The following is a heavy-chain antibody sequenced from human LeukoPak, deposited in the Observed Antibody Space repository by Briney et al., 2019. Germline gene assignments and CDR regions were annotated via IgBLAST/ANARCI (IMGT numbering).Heavy chain of an antibody. J-gene: IGHJ4*02. CDR1: GFTFRSYW. D-gene: IGHD3-10*01. CDR2: IMKDGSIK. Sequence: PGGSLRLSCAASGFTFRSYWMTWVRQAPGKGLEWVADIMKDGSIKDYADSMGGRFTISRDNSKNTLYLQMNSLRAADTAVYYCAKLHGSGSYYNRAYYFDYWGQGTLVTVSS. CDR3: AKLHGSGSYYNRAYYFDY. V-gene: IGHV3-7*03.